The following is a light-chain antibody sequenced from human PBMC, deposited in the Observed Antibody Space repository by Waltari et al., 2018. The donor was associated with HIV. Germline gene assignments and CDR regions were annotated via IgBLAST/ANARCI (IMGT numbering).Light chain of an antibody. CDR1: NSDIGIYDS. Sequence: HSVLTQPHSASGSPGQSVAISCTGTNSDIGIYDSVSWYQHPPHNAPRLLIYELPERPSGVPGRCSGSKFNNFTAALTVSDLQAEDEGEYFCSAYGGNNFVLFGGGTKLTVL. J-gene: IGLJ3*02. CDR2: ELP. CDR3: SAYGGNNFVL. V-gene: IGLV2-8*01.